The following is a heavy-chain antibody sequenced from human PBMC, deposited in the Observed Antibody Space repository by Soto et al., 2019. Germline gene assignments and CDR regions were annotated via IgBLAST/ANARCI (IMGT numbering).Heavy chain of an antibody. CDR3: ARSYSGFYDY. CDR2: INAGNGDT. J-gene: IGHJ4*02. Sequence: ASVKVSCKASGYTFTRFTLHWVRQAPGQRLEWMGWINAGNGDTKYSQNFQGRVTFPRETSASTAYMELSSFTFEDTAVYYWARSYSGFYDYWGQGALVTVSS. D-gene: IGHD3-22*01. CDR1: GYTFTRFT. V-gene: IGHV1-3*01.